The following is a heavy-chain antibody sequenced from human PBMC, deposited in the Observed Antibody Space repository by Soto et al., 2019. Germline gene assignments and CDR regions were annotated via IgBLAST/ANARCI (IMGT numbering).Heavy chain of an antibody. J-gene: IGHJ6*02. D-gene: IGHD3-3*01. Sequence: LRLSCAASGFTFSSYGMHWVRQAPCKWLEWVAVISYDGSNKYYADSVKGRFTISRDNSKNTLYLQMNSLRAEDTAVYYCAKAPPDFWSGYYMGYGMDVWGQGTTVTVSS. CDR1: GFTFSSYG. CDR2: ISYDGSNK. CDR3: AKAPPDFWSGYYMGYGMDV. V-gene: IGHV3-30*18.